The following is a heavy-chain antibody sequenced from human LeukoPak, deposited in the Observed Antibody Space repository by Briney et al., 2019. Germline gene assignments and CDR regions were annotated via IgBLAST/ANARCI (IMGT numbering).Heavy chain of an antibody. Sequence: GESLKISCKASGYSFTSYWIGWVRQMPGKGLEWMGIIYPGDSDTRYSPSFQGQVTISADKSISTAYLQWSSLKASDTAMYYCASQGYYSSYYYGMDVWGQGTTVTVSS. D-gene: IGHD3-22*01. CDR3: ASQGYYSSYYYGMDV. V-gene: IGHV5-51*01. J-gene: IGHJ6*02. CDR1: GYSFTSYW. CDR2: IYPGDSDT.